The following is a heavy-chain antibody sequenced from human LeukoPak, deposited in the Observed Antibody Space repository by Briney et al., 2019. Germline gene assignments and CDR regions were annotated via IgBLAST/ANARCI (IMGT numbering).Heavy chain of an antibody. V-gene: IGHV1-18*01. J-gene: IGHJ4*02. Sequence: ASVKVSCKGSGYTFNHHGISWVRQAPGQGLEWMGWISCYNGDTHYAQKFQGRVTMTTDTSTATAYMEMRSLGSDDTAIYYCARDPSNTSGFYAYSDFWGQGTLVTVSS. D-gene: IGHD6-19*01. CDR2: ISCYNGDT. CDR1: GYTFNHHG. CDR3: ARDPSNTSGFYAYSDF.